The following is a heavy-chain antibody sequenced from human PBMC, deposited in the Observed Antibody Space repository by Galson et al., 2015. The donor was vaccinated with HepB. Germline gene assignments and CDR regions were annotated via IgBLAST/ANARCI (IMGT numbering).Heavy chain of an antibody. CDR3: ARGVLYSSSFDY. CDR1: GGSFSGYY. D-gene: IGHD6-6*01. Sequence: ETLSLTCAVYGGSFSGYYWSWIRQPPGKGLEWIGEINHSGSTNYNPSLKSRVTISVDTSRNQFSLKLSSVTAADTAVYYCARGVLYSSSFDYWGQGTLVTVSS. CDR2: INHSGST. V-gene: IGHV4-34*01. J-gene: IGHJ4*02.